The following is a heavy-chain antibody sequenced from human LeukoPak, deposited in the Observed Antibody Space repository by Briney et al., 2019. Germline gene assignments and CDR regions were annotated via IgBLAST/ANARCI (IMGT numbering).Heavy chain of an antibody. D-gene: IGHD5-18*01. V-gene: IGHV1-2*02. CDR2: INPNSGGT. CDR3: ARDRGEWIQLWFFDY. J-gene: IGHJ4*02. Sequence: ASVKVSCKASGYTFTGYYMHWVRQAPGQGLEWMGWINPNSGGTNYAQKFQGRVTMTRDTSISTAYMELSRLRSDDTAVYYCARDRGEWIQLWFFDYWGQGTLVTVSS. CDR1: GYTFTGYY.